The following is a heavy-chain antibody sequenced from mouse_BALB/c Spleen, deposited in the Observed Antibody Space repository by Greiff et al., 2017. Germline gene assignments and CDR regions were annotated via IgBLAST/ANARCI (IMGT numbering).Heavy chain of an antibody. CDR3: ARYLYYYAMDY. J-gene: IGHJ4*01. CDR1: GFNIKDTY. D-gene: IGHD5-1*01. V-gene: IGHV14-3*02. Sequence: EVQLQQSGAELVKPGASVKLSCTASGFNIKDTYMHWVKQRPEQGLEWIGRIDPANGNTKYDPKFQGKATITADTSSNTAYLQLSSLTSEDTAVYYCARYLYYYAMDYWGQGTSVTVSS. CDR2: IDPANGNT.